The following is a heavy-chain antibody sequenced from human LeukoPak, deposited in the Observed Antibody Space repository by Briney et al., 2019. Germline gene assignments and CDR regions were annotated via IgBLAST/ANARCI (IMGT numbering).Heavy chain of an antibody. Sequence: GESLKISCQGSGYSFTSYWIGWVRQMPGKGLEWMGIIYPGDSDTRYSPSFQGQVTISADKSISTAYLQWSSLKASDTAMYYCARQSRDGYNYLPHAFDIWGQGTVVTVSS. V-gene: IGHV5-51*01. CDR2: IYPGDSDT. J-gene: IGHJ3*02. CDR1: GYSFTSYW. D-gene: IGHD5-24*01. CDR3: ARQSRDGYNYLPHAFDI.